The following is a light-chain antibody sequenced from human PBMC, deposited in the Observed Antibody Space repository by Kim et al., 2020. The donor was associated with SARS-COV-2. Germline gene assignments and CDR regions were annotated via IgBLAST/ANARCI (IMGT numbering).Light chain of an antibody. V-gene: IGLV4-69*01. CDR3: QTWVTGPWV. CDR2: LNSDGSH. Sequence: QLVLTQSPSASASLGASVKLTCTLSSGHSNYAIAWHQQQPEKGPRYLMRLNSDGSHSKGDGIPDRFSGSSSGAERYLTISSLQSEDEADYYCQTWVTGPWVFGGGTQLTVL. CDR1: SGHSNYA. J-gene: IGLJ3*02.